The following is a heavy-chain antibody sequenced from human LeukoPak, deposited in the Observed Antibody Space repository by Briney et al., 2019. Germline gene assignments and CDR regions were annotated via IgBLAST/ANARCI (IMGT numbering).Heavy chain of an antibody. CDR2: IYTSGST. CDR3: AREGGLRGYSYGLFDY. CDR1: GGSISSYY. V-gene: IGHV4-4*08. J-gene: IGHJ4*02. D-gene: IGHD5-18*01. Sequence: PSETLSLTCTVSGGSISSYYWSWIRQPPGKGLEWIGYIYTSGSTNYNPSLKSRVTISVDTSKNQFSLKLSSVTAADTAVYYCAREGGLRGYSYGLFDYWGQGTLVTVSS.